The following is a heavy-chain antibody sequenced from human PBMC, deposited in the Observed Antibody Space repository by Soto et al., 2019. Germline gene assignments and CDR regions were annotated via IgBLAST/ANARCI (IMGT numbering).Heavy chain of an antibody. CDR1: GFAFGDSS. V-gene: IGHV3-11*01. CDR2: IDNVGGTI. Sequence: QVHLVQSGGGLVKPGGSLILSCVASGFAFGDSSMNWIRQSPGKGLEWLSYIDNVGGTIFYADSVRGRFTVSRDNAKYSLFLQMTALRAEDSAMYFCATVAFGYHSHSPYWGRGALVTVSS. D-gene: IGHD6-25*01. CDR3: ATVAFGYHSHSPY. J-gene: IGHJ4*02.